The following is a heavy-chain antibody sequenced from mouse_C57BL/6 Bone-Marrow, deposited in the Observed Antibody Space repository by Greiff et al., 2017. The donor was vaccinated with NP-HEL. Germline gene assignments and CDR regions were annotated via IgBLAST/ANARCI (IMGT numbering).Heavy chain of an antibody. CDR1: GFSLTSYG. Sequence: QVQLKESGPGLVQPSQSLSITCTVSGFSLTSYGVHWVRQPAGKGLEWLGVIWSGGSTDYNAAFISRLSISKDNSKSQVFFKMNSLQADDTAIYYCAKKGSFTTVVATDYAMDYWGQGTSVTVSS. V-gene: IGHV2-4*01. D-gene: IGHD1-1*01. J-gene: IGHJ4*01. CDR2: IWSGGST. CDR3: AKKGSFTTVVATDYAMDY.